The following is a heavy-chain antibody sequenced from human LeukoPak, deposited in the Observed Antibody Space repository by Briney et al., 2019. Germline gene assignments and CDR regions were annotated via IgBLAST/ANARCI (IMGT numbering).Heavy chain of an antibody. D-gene: IGHD2-2*01. V-gene: IGHV4-34*01. Sequence: PSETLSLTCAVYGGSFSGYYWSWIRQPPGKGLEWIGEINHSGSTNYNPSLKSRVTISVDTSKNQFSLKLSSVTAADTAVYYCARPGCSSTSCYGNFDYRGQGTLVTVSS. CDR2: INHSGST. J-gene: IGHJ4*02. CDR3: ARPGCSSTSCYGNFDY. CDR1: GGSFSGYY.